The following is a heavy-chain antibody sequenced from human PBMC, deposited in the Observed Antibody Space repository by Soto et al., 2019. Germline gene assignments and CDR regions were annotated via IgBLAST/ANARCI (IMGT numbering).Heavy chain of an antibody. J-gene: IGHJ4*02. D-gene: IGHD1-26*01. CDR2: IYHSGST. Sequence: QLQLQESGSGLVKPSQTLSLTCAVSGGSISSGGYSWSWIRQPPGKGLEWIGHIYHSGSTYYSPSLKSRVTISLDRSKNQFSLKLRSVTAADTAMYYCARGSDRWELERWGQGTLVTVSS. V-gene: IGHV4-30-2*01. CDR1: GGSISSGGYS. CDR3: ARGSDRWELER.